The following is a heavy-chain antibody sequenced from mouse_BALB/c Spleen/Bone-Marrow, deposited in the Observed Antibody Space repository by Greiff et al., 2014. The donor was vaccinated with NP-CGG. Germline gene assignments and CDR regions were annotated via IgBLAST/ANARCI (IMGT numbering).Heavy chain of an antibody. Sequence: DVQLQESGPGLVKPSQTVSLTCTVTGISITTGNYRWSWIRQFPGNQLEWIGYIYYSGTITYNPSLTSRTTITRDTPKNQFFLEMNSLTAEDTATYYCARFYGNYFDYWSQGTTLTVSS. V-gene: IGHV3-5*02. D-gene: IGHD2-1*01. CDR3: ARFYGNYFDY. CDR1: GISITTGNYR. CDR2: IYYSGTI. J-gene: IGHJ2*01.